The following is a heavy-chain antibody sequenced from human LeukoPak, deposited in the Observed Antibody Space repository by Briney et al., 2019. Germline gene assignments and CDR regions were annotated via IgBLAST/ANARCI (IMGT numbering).Heavy chain of an antibody. V-gene: IGHV4-39*01. CDR1: GGSISSSSYY. CDR2: IYYSGST. Sequence: PSESLSLTCTVSGGSISSSSYYWGWIRQPPGKGLEWIGSIYYSGSTYYNPPLKSRVTISVDTSKNQFSLKLSSVTAADTAVYYCGVVTLYYYYMDVWGKGTTVTVSS. CDR3: GVVTLYYYYMDV. D-gene: IGHD3-3*01. J-gene: IGHJ6*03.